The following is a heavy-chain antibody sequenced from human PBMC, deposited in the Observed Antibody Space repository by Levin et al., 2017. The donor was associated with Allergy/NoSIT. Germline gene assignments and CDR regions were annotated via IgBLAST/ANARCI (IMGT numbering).Heavy chain of an antibody. D-gene: IGHD3-22*01. V-gene: IGHV3-23*01. CDR3: AKDDDYYDSSGYSHPRFDI. CDR2: ISGSGGST. Sequence: GESLKISCAASGFTFSSYAMSWVRQAPGKGLEWVSAISGSGGSTYYADSVKGRFTISRDNSKNTLYLQMNSLRAEDTAVYYCAKDDDYYDSSGYSHPRFDIWGQGTMVTVSS. J-gene: IGHJ3*02. CDR1: GFTFSSYA.